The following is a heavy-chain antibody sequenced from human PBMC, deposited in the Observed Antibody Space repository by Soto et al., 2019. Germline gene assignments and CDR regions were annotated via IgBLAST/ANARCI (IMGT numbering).Heavy chain of an antibody. D-gene: IGHD6-13*01. V-gene: IGHV5-51*01. CDR2: IYPGDSET. Sequence: PGESLKISCQCSGYTFSNFWIAWVRQLPGKGLEYMGIIYPGDSETRYSPSFHGKVTISADGSIGTAYLQWSSLEASDSAFYFCARSPRSSPYLDYWGQGALVTVSS. J-gene: IGHJ4*02. CDR1: GYTFSNFW. CDR3: ARSPRSSPYLDY.